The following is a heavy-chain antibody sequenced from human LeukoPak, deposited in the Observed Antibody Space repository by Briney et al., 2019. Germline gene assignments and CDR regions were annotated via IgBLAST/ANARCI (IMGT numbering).Heavy chain of an antibody. CDR1: GFTFDDYT. D-gene: IGHD3-10*01. CDR2: ISWNSGSI. V-gene: IGHV3-9*01. CDR3: AKDSYYGSGSYFDF. J-gene: IGHJ4*02. Sequence: GGSLRLSCAASGFTFDDYTMHWVRQAPGKGLEWVSGISWNSGSIGYADSVKGRFTVSRDNAKNSLFLQMNSLRAEDTAFYYCAKDSYYGSGSYFDFWGQGTLVTVSS.